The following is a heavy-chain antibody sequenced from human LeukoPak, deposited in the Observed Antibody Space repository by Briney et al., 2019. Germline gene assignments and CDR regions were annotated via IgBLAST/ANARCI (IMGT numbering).Heavy chain of an antibody. V-gene: IGHV3-23*01. CDR2: ISGSGSST. Sequence: PGGSLRLSCAASGFTFSSYAMTWVRQAPGKGLEWVSSISGSGSSTYSADSVQGRFTISRDNSKNTLYLQLNSLRAEDTAVYYCAKGAGNFDWSYHDYWGQGTLVTVSS. CDR3: AKGAGNFDWSYHDY. CDR1: GFTFSSYA. J-gene: IGHJ4*02. D-gene: IGHD3-9*01.